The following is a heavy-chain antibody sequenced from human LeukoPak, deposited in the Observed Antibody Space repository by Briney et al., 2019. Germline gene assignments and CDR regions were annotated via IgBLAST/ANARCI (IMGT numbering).Heavy chain of an antibody. CDR1: GGSISSGDYY. J-gene: IGHJ6*03. D-gene: IGHD1-14*01. CDR2: IYYSGST. CDR3: ARNNYYYYYYMDV. Sequence: SETLSLTCTVSGGSISSGDYYWSWIRQPPGKGLEWIGYIYYSGSTYYNPSLKSRVTISVDTSKNQFSLKLSSVTAADTAVYYCARNNYYYYYYMDVWGRGTTVTVSS. V-gene: IGHV4-30-4*08.